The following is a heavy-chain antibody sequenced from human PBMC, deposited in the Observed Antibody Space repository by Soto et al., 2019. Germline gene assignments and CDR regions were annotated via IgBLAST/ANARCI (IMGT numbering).Heavy chain of an antibody. CDR2: VNAGNGDT. J-gene: IGHJ3*02. CDR1: GYTFSTYT. Sequence: QVQLVQSGAEVKKPGASVKVSCKASGYTFSTYTMHWVRQAPGQRFEWMGWVNAGNGDTRYSQKFQGRVTITRDTFATTGYMELSSLTSEDTAVCYCARASSHHDGFDMWGQGTKVTVSS. V-gene: IGHV1-3*01. CDR3: ARASSHHDGFDM.